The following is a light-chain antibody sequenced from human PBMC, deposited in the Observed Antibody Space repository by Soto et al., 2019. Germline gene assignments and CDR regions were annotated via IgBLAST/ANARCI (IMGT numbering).Light chain of an antibody. V-gene: IGKV3-20*01. CDR3: QQYGGSPRT. CDR2: GAS. J-gene: IGKJ1*01. CDR1: QSVGGTF. Sequence: EIVLTQSPGTLSLSPGGGATLSCRASQSVGGTFLAWYQQKGGQAPRLLIHGASNRATGIPDRFSGSGSGTDFTLTISRLEPEDFAVYYCQQYGGSPRTFGQGTKVDIK.